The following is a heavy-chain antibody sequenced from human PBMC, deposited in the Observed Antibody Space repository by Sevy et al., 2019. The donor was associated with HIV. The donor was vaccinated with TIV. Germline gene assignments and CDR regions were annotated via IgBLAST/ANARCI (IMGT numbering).Heavy chain of an antibody. CDR2: IYSYGET. D-gene: IGHD6-13*01. CDR1: GASIRDSSYY. V-gene: IGHV4-39*01. Sequence: SETLSLTCTVSGASIRDSSYYWAWIRQPPGKGLEWIGNIYSYGETYYNSSLKSRVTISVDTCKNQFSLSLTSGTAADTAIYFCARSMEQQLDAFDIWGQGTMVTVSS. J-gene: IGHJ3*02. CDR3: ARSMEQQLDAFDI.